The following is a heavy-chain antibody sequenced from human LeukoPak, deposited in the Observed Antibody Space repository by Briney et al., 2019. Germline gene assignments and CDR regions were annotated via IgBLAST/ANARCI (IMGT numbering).Heavy chain of an antibody. Sequence: ASVKVSCKASGYTFTSYGISWVRQAPGQGLEWMGIINPSGGSTSYAQKFQGRVTMTTDTSTSTAYMELRSLRSDDTAVYYCARKGSEIGRGATNWFDPWGQGTLVTVSS. CDR2: INPSGGST. J-gene: IGHJ5*02. CDR1: GYTFTSYG. V-gene: IGHV1-18*01. D-gene: IGHD1-26*01. CDR3: ARKGSEIGRGATNWFDP.